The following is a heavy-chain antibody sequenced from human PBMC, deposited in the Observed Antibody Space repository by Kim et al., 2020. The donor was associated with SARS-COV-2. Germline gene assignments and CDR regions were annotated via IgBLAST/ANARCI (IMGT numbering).Heavy chain of an antibody. CDR2: IYSGGST. J-gene: IGHJ4*02. Sequence: GGSLRLSCAASGFTVSSNYMSWVRQAPGKGLEWVSVIYSGGSTYYADSVKGRFTISRDNSKNTLYLQMNSLRAEDTAVYYCARAMTYYYDSSGYYPFDYWGQGTLVTVSS. CDR3: ARAMTYYYDSSGYYPFDY. CDR1: GFTVSSNY. V-gene: IGHV3-53*01. D-gene: IGHD3-22*01.